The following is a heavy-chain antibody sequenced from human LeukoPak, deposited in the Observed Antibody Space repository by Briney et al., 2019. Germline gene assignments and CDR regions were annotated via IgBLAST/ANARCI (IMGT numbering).Heavy chain of an antibody. Sequence: ASVKVTCKASGYTFTSYAMHWVRQAPGQRLEWMGWINAGNGNTKYSQKFQGRVTITRDTSASTAYMDLSSLRSEDTAVYYCARYGQKGPFDYWGQGTLVTVSS. V-gene: IGHV1-3*01. CDR2: INAGNGNT. D-gene: IGHD3-10*01. CDR3: ARYGQKGPFDY. J-gene: IGHJ4*02. CDR1: GYTFTSYA.